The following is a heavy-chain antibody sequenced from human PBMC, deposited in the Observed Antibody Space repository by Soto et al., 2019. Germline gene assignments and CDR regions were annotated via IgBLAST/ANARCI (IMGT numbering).Heavy chain of an antibody. CDR1: GGTFSSIT. Sequence: QVQLVQSGAEVKKPGSSVKVSCKASGGTFSSITISWVRQAPGQGLEWMGGIIPIFGTANYGQKFQGRVTIIADESTSTPYRERGTLSSEDTAVYFWGRGGGGGAGLPNWFDPWGQGTLVTVSS. CDR3: GRGGGGGAGLPNWFDP. J-gene: IGHJ5*02. CDR2: IIPIFGTA. D-gene: IGHD2-15*01. V-gene: IGHV1-69*01.